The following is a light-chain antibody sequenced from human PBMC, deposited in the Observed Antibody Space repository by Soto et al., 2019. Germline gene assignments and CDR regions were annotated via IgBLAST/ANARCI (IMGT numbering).Light chain of an antibody. V-gene: IGKV3-20*01. CDR1: QSVSSSY. CDR2: GAS. J-gene: IGKJ1*01. Sequence: EIVLTQSPGTLSLSPGERATLSCRASQSVSSSYLAWYQQKPGQAPRLLIYGASSRTTGIPDRFSGSGSGKDFALTISRVWPEDVAVYYCQQYGSSPQWTFGQGAKGEIK. CDR3: QQYGSSPQWT.